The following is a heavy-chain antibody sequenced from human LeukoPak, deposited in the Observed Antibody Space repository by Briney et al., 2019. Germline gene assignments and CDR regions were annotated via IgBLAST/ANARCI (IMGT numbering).Heavy chain of an antibody. V-gene: IGHV4-34*01. CDR2: INHSGST. D-gene: IGHD3-22*01. CDR3: ARGYRYYYDSSGYYFDY. CDR1: GGSFSGYY. J-gene: IGHJ4*02. Sequence: SETLSLTCAVYGGSFSGYYWSWIRQPPGKGLEWIGEINHSGSTNCNPSLKSRVTISVDTSKNQFSLKLSSVTAADTAVYYCARGYRYYYDSSGYYFDYWGQGTLVTVSS.